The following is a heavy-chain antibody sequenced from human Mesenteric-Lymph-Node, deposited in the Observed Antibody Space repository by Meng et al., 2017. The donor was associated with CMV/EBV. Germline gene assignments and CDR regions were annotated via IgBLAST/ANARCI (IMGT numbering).Heavy chain of an antibody. CDR2: INSDGSST. D-gene: IGHD2-2*01. CDR3: AREGSTSLRKVYYFDY. CDR1: GFTFSSYW. Sequence: SGFTFSSYWRHWVRQAPGKGLVWVSRINSDGSSTSYADSVKGRFTISRDNAKNTLYLQMNSLRAEDTAVYYCAREGSTSLRKVYYFDYWGQGTLVTVSS. J-gene: IGHJ4*02. V-gene: IGHV3-74*01.